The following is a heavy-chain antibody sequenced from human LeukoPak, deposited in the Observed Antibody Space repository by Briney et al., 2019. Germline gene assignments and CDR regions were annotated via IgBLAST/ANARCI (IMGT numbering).Heavy chain of an antibody. D-gene: IGHD3-16*01. CDR3: ARDREDTWGSPGSFDL. J-gene: IGHJ2*01. CDR1: GYTFTGYY. V-gene: IGHV1-2*02. Sequence: ASVKVSCKTSGYTFTGYYVHWVRQAPGQGLEWMGWINPKSGATKYGQQFQGRVAMTRDRPTSTAYMELSRLISDDTAVYFCARDREDTWGSPGSFDLWGRGTLVTVSS. CDR2: INPKSGAT.